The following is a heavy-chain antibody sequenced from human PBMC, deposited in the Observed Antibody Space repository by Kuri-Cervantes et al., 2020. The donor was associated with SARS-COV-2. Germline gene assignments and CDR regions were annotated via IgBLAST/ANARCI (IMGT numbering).Heavy chain of an antibody. Sequence: ASVKVSCKVSGYAFIDHYMHWLQQAPGKGPVWMGLIDPEDGETKYAEKFQGRLTLTADTSTDTAYMELSGRRSEDTAVYYCATNTGQWGQGTLVTVSS. V-gene: IGHV1-69-2*01. CDR3: ATNTGQ. D-gene: IGHD1/OR15-1a*01. CDR2: IDPEDGET. CDR1: GYAFIDHY. J-gene: IGHJ4*02.